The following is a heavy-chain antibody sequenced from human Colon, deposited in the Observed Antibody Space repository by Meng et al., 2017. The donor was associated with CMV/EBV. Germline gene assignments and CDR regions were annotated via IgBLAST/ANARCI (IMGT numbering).Heavy chain of an antibody. CDR2: INPNSGGT. CDR1: GYTFTGYY. J-gene: IGHJ5*02. CDR3: ARDATSGYCSGGSCYRFDP. V-gene: IGHV1-2*02. Sequence: ASVTVSCKASGYTFTGYYMHWVRQAPGQGLEWMGWINPNSGGTNYAQKFQGRVTMTRDTSISTAYMELSRLRSDDTAVYYCARDATSGYCSGGSCYRFDPWGQGTLVTVSS. D-gene: IGHD2-15*01.